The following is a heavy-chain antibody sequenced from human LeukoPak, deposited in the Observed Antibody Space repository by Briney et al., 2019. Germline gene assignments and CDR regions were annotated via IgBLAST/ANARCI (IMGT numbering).Heavy chain of an antibody. CDR3: ARDPTTVTKGFDI. J-gene: IGHJ3*02. D-gene: IGHD4-17*01. CDR2: ISYSGST. V-gene: IGHV4-59*11. CDR1: DDSLSTHY. Sequence: SETLSLTCTVSDDSLSTHYWTWIRQPPGKGLEWIGYISYSGSTNYNPSLKSRVTISVDTSKKQFSLKMNSVTAADTAVYYCARDPTTVTKGFDIWGQGTLVTVSS.